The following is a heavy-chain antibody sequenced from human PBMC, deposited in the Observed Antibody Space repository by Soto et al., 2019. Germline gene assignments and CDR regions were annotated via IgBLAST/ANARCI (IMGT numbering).Heavy chain of an antibody. CDR3: ARPARETSRWGSTNYYYYYGMDV. Sequence: GESLKISCKGSGYSFTSYWIGWVRQMPGKGLEWMGIIYPGDSDTRYSPSFQGQVTISADKSISTAYLQWSSLKAPDTAMYYCARPARETSRWGSTNYYYYYGMDVWGQGTTVTVSS. CDR2: IYPGDSDT. J-gene: IGHJ6*02. CDR1: GYSFTSYW. V-gene: IGHV5-51*01. D-gene: IGHD2-2*01.